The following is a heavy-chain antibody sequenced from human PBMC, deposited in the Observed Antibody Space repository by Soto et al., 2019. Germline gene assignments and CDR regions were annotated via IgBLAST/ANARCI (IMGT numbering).Heavy chain of an antibody. V-gene: IGHV1-3*01. CDR2: INAGNGNT. CDR1: GYTFTSYA. Sequence: ASVKVSCKASGYTFTSYAMHWVRQAPGQRLEWMGWINAGNGNTKYSQKFQGRVTMTEDTSTDTAYMELSSLRSEDTAVYYCATRGTRWLQSPFDYWGQGTLVTVSS. CDR3: ATRGTRWLQSPFDY. D-gene: IGHD1-1*01. J-gene: IGHJ4*02.